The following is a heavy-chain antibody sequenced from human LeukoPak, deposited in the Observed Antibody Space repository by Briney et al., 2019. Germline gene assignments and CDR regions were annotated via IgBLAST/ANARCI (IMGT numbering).Heavy chain of an antibody. V-gene: IGHV3-30*02. CDR2: ISYDGRDN. J-gene: IGHJ4*02. D-gene: IGHD3-22*01. CDR1: GFTFSSYA. Sequence: GGSLRLSCAASGFTFSSYAMHWVRQGPGKGLEWLAIISYDGRDNYYGDSVKGRFTISRDNSKNTLHLQMNSLRAEHTAVYYCAKLGFDSSGSHTLFDYWGQGTQVTVSS. CDR3: AKLGFDSSGSHTLFDY.